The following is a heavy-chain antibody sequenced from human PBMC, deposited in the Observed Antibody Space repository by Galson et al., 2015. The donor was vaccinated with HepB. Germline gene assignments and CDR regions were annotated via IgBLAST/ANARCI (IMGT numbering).Heavy chain of an antibody. V-gene: IGHV1-69*04. Sequence: SCKASGGTFSSYTISWVRQAPGQGLEWMGRIIPILGIANYAQKFQGRVTITADKSTSTAYMELSSLRSEDTAVYYCARDQEGSSSWRYWYFDLWGRGTLVTVSS. CDR2: IIPILGIA. J-gene: IGHJ2*01. D-gene: IGHD6-13*01. CDR1: GGTFSSYT. CDR3: ARDQEGSSSWRYWYFDL.